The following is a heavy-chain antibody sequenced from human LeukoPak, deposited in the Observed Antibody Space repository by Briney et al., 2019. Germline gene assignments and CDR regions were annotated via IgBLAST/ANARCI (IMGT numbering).Heavy chain of an antibody. CDR2: IIPILGIA. V-gene: IGHV1-69*04. CDR1: GGTFSSYA. Sequence: ASVKVSCKASGGTFSSYAISWVRQAPGQGLEWMGRIIPILGIANYAQKFQGRVTITADKSTSTAYMELSSLRSEDTAVYYCARDTPNSSGYYYNPWGQGTLVTVSS. CDR3: ARDTPNSSGYYYNP. J-gene: IGHJ5*02. D-gene: IGHD3-22*01.